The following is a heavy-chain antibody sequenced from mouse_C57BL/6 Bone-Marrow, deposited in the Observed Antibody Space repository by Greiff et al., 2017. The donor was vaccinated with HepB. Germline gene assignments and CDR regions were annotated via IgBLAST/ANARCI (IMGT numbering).Heavy chain of an antibody. CDR1: GFTFSDYY. J-gene: IGHJ4*01. Sequence: EVKLVDSGGGLVQPGGSLKLSCAASGFTFSDYYMYWVRQTPEKRLEWVAYISNGGGSTYYPDTVKGRFTISRDNAKNTLYLQMSRLKSEDTAMYYCARRLRAMDYWGQGTSVTVSS. V-gene: IGHV5-12*01. CDR2: ISNGGGST. CDR3: ARRLRAMDY.